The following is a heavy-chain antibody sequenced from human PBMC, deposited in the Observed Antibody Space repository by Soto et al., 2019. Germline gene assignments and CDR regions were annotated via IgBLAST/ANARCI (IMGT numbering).Heavy chain of an antibody. J-gene: IGHJ5*02. CDR2: IYYSGST. Sequence: SETLSLTCTVSGGSVSSGSYYWSWIRQPPGKGLEWIGYIYYSGSTNYNPSLKSRVTIPVDTSKNQFSLKLSSVTAADTAVYYCARGRYCSGGSCYSNWFDPWGQGTLVTVSS. V-gene: IGHV4-61*01. CDR3: ARGRYCSGGSCYSNWFDP. CDR1: GGSVSSGSYY. D-gene: IGHD2-15*01.